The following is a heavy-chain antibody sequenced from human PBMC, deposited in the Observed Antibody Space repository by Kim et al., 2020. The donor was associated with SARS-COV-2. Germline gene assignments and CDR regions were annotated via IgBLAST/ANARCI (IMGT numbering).Heavy chain of an antibody. V-gene: IGHV3-9*01. CDR3: AKCPINSYYFDY. J-gene: IGHJ4*02. Sequence: GYADSVKGRFTISRDNAKNSLYLQMKSLRAEDTALYYCAKCPINSYYFDYWGQGTLVTVYS. D-gene: IGHD2-21*01.